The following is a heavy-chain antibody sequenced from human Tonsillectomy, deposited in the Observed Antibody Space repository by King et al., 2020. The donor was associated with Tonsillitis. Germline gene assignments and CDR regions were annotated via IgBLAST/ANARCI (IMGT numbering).Heavy chain of an antibody. CDR1: GFTFSSYA. D-gene: IGHD3-22*01. Sequence: VQLVESGGGLVQPGGSLRLSCAASGFTFSSYAMSWVRQAPGKGLEWVSAISGSGSSTYYADSVKGRFTISRDNSKNTLYLQMNSLRAEDTAVYYCAKDSGITMIVALGDNWDQGTLVTVSS. V-gene: IGHV3-23*04. CDR2: ISGSGSST. J-gene: IGHJ4*02. CDR3: AKDSGITMIVALGDN.